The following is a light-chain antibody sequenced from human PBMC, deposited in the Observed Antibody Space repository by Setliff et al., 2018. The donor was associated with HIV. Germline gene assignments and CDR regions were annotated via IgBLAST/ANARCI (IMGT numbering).Light chain of an antibody. CDR1: SSDIGSYQR. Sequence: SALTQPPSVSGSPGQSVTISCTGTSSDIGSYQRVSWYQQSPGTAPKLMIYEVSYRPSGVPDRFSGSKSGNTASLTISGLQAEDEADYYCSSYTTTGTYVFGSGTKVTVL. V-gene: IGLV2-18*02. J-gene: IGLJ1*01. CDR2: EVS. CDR3: SSYTTTGTYV.